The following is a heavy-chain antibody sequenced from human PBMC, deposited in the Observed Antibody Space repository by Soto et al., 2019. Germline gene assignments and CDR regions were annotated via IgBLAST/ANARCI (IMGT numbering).Heavy chain of an antibody. CDR3: AKQVSPMDAGDY. D-gene: IGHD2-2*01. V-gene: IGHV4-39*01. Sequence: PSETLSLTCTVSGGSFSTSSYYWSWIRQPPGKGLEWIGSIYYSGSAYYNPSLKSRVTISADTPKNQFSLQLSSVTATDTAVFYCAKQVSPMDAGDYWGQGILVTVSP. CDR2: IYYSGSA. CDR1: GGSFSTSSYY. J-gene: IGHJ4*02.